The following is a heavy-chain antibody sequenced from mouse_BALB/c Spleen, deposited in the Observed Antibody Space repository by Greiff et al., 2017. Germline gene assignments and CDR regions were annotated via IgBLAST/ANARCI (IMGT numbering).Heavy chain of an antibody. J-gene: IGHJ2*01. CDR2: IDPENGNT. Sequence: EVKLVESGAELVRPGALVKLSCKASGFNIKDYYMHWVKQRPEQGLEWIGWIDPENGNTIYDPKFQGKASITADTSSNTAYLQLSSLTSEDTAVYYCARDPDYWGQGTTLTVSS. CDR3: ARDPDY. CDR1: GFNIKDYY. V-gene: IGHV14-1*02.